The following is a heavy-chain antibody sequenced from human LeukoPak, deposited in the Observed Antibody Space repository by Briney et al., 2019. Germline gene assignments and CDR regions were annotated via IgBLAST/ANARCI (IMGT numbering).Heavy chain of an antibody. V-gene: IGHV3-7*01. CDR3: TRGSGDPDN. D-gene: IGHD3-3*01. CDR2: INLDGSEK. J-gene: IGHJ4*02. Sequence: GGSLRLSCAASGFTFSSYAMSWVRQAPGKGLEWVANINLDGSEKYYVDSVKGRFTISRDNAENSLYLQMNSLRAEDTAVYYCTRGSGDPDNWGQGTLVTVSS. CDR1: GFTFSSYA.